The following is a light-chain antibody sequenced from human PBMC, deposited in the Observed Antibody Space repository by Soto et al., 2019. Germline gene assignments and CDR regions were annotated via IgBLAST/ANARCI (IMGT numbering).Light chain of an antibody. CDR1: QSVGTW. J-gene: IGKJ5*01. CDR2: KAS. CDR3: QQYNRYWT. Sequence: DIQMTQSPSTLSASVGDRVTISCRASQSVGTWVAWFQQKPGKAPNVVIYKASNLQSGVPSRFSGSGSGTDFTLTISSLQPEDFATYYCQQYNRYWTF. V-gene: IGKV1-5*03.